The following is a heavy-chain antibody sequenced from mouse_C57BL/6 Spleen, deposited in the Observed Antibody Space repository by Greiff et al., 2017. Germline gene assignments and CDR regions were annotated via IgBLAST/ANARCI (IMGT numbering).Heavy chain of an antibody. Sequence: QVQLQQSGAELVKPGASVKISCKASGYAFSSYWMNWVKQRPGKGLEWIGQIYPGDGDTNYNGKFKGKATLTAAKSSSTAYMQLSSLTSEDSAVYFCARDYYGSSSYWYFDVWGTGTTVTVSS. J-gene: IGHJ1*03. CDR2: IYPGDGDT. D-gene: IGHD1-1*01. CDR1: GYAFSSYW. V-gene: IGHV1-80*01. CDR3: ARDYYGSSSYWYFDV.